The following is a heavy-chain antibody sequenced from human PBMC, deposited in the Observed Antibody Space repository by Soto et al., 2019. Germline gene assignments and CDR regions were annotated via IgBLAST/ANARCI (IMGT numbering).Heavy chain of an antibody. V-gene: IGHV4-39*01. CDR2: IYYSGST. CDR3: ARHLGAVAGSEDAYY. CDR1: GGSISSSSYY. J-gene: IGHJ4*02. Sequence: QLQLQESGPGLVKPSETLSLTCTVSGGSISSSSYYWGWIRQPPGKGLEWIGSIYYSGSTYYNPSLKSRVTISVDTSKIQFSLKLSTVTAADTAVYYCARHLGAVAGSEDAYYWGQGTLVTVSS. D-gene: IGHD6-19*01.